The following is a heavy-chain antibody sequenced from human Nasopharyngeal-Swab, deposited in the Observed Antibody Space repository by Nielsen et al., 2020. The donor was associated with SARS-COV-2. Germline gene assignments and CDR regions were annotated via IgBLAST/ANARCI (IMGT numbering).Heavy chain of an antibody. CDR2: IKQDGSER. J-gene: IGHJ3*02. D-gene: IGHD2-21*02. V-gene: IGHV3-7*04. CDR3: ARESVVTGMDDATDI. CDR1: GFPLSHYY. Sequence: GGSLRLSCAASGFPLSHYYMTWVRQPPGTGLEWVSNIKQDGSERFYADSVKGRFTISRDNAKNSLYLQMDSLRADDTAVYYCARESVVTGMDDATDIWGQGTMVTVSS.